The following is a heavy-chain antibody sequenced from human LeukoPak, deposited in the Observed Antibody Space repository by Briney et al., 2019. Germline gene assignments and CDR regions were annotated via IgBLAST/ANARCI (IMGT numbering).Heavy chain of an antibody. J-gene: IGHJ3*02. CDR1: GFTFSSFS. Sequence: GGSLRLSCAASGFTFSSFSMNWVRQAPRKGLEWVSSIYSTTTYIYYADSVKGRFTISRDNAENSLYLQMNSLRAEDTAVYYCARDQLIHAFDIWGQGTMVTVSS. CDR3: ARDQLIHAFDI. CDR2: IYSTTTYI. V-gene: IGHV3-21*01. D-gene: IGHD1-1*01.